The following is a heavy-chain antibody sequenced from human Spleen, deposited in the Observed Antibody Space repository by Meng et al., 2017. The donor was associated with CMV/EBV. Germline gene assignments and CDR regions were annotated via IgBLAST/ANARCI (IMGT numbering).Heavy chain of an antibody. J-gene: IGHJ4*02. CDR1: GFTFDDYA. CDR3: AKASGGRIAAPGDYFDY. CDR2: ISWNSGNI. Sequence: SLKISCAASGFTFDDYAMQWVRQPPGRGLEWVSGISWNSGNIAYADSVKGRFTISRDSAKNSLYLQMNSLRAEDMALYYCAKASGGRIAAPGDYFDYWGQGTLVTVSS. V-gene: IGHV3-9*03. D-gene: IGHD6-6*01.